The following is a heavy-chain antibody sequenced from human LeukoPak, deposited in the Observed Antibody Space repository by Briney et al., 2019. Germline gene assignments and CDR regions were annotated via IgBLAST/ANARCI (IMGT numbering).Heavy chain of an antibody. Sequence: PSETLSLTCTVSGGSISSYYWSWIRQPPGKGLEWIGDIYYSGSANYNPSLKSRVTISVDTSKNQFSLKLSSVTAADTAVYYCARDLLDYYDSSGPYSNWFDPWGQGTLVTVSS. CDR1: GGSISSYY. D-gene: IGHD3-22*01. V-gene: IGHV4-59*01. CDR3: ARDLLDYYDSSGPYSNWFDP. J-gene: IGHJ5*02. CDR2: IYYSGSA.